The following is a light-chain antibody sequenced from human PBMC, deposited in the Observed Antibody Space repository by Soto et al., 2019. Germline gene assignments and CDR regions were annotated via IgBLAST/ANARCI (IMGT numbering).Light chain of an antibody. CDR3: SSYTSSSTLVV. J-gene: IGLJ2*01. V-gene: IGLV2-14*01. CDR1: SSDVGGYNY. CDR2: DVS. Sequence: QSSLTQPASVSGSPGQSITISCTGTSSDVGGYNYVSWYQQHPVKAPKLMIYDVSNRPSGVSNRFSGSKSCNTASLTISGLQAEDEADYYCSSYTSSSTLVVFGGVTQLSVL.